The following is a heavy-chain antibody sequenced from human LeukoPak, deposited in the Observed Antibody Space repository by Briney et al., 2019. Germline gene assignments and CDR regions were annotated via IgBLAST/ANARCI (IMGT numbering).Heavy chain of an antibody. Sequence: GGSLRLSCAASGFTVNNKYMNWVRQAPGKGLEWVSVIYSGGSTYYADSVKGRFTISRDNSKNTLYLQMNSLRAEDTAVYYCAREQNWFDPWGQGTLVTVSS. CDR3: AREQNWFDP. CDR1: GFTVNNKY. J-gene: IGHJ5*02. CDR2: IYSGGST. V-gene: IGHV3-66*01.